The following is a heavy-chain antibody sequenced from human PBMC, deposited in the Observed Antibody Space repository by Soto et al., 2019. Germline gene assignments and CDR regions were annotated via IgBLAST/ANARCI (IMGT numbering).Heavy chain of an antibody. CDR2: IGTSETNT. Sequence: GGSLRLSCAASGFTFSNYEFNWVRQAPGKGLEWISYIGTSETNTYYAASVKGRFTVSRDNSKNTLYLQMNSLRAEDTAVYYCAKAGTATFDYWGQGTLVTVSS. CDR3: AKAGTATFDY. V-gene: IGHV3-48*03. J-gene: IGHJ4*02. D-gene: IGHD6-13*01. CDR1: GFTFSNYE.